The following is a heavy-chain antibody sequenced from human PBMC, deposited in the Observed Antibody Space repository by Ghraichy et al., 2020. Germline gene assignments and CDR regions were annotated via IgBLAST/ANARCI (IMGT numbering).Heavy chain of an antibody. CDR1: GFTFSSFW. Sequence: GGSLRLSCVASGFTFSSFWMHWVRHAPGKGLVWVSRINGDGSSTHYADSVKGRFTISRDNAKNMLYLQMNSLRAEDTAIYYCVRAFDYWGQGTLVTVSS. J-gene: IGHJ4*02. CDR3: VRAFDY. CDR2: INGDGSST. V-gene: IGHV3-74*01.